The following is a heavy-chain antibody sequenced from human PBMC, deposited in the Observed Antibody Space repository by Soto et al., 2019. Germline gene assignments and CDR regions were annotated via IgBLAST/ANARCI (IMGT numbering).Heavy chain of an antibody. V-gene: IGHV3-9*01. CDR2: ISWNSGSI. D-gene: IGHD6-13*01. Sequence: GGSLRLSCAASGFTFDDYAMHWVRQAPWKGLEWVSGISWNSGSIGYADSVKGRFTISRDNAENSLYLQMNSLRAEDTALYYCAKALAAADFYYYYGMDVWGQGTTVTVSS. CDR3: AKALAAADFYYYYGMDV. CDR1: GFTFDDYA. J-gene: IGHJ6*02.